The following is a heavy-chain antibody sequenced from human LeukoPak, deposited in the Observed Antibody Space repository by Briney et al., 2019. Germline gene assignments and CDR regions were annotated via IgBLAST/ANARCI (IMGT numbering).Heavy chain of an antibody. V-gene: IGHV4-59*08. D-gene: IGHD2-2*01. J-gene: IGHJ4*02. Sequence: PSETLSLTCTVSGGSISGYYWSWIRRPPGQGLKFIGYIYYSGSTNYNPSLESRVTISVDTSKNQFSLKLRSVIAADTAVYYCARLSKDTVVLPAAMAHYFDYWGQGTLVTVSS. CDR3: ARLSKDTVVLPAAMAHYFDY. CDR2: IYYSGST. CDR1: GGSISGYY.